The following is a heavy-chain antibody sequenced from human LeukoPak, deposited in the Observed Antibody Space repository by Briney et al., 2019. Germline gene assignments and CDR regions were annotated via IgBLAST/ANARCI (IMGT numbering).Heavy chain of an antibody. V-gene: IGHV4-59*01. CDR2: ISSSGNT. CDR3: TRGVVVVATYNWFDP. CDR1: GASISGYF. J-gene: IGHJ5*02. Sequence: SETLSLTCTVSGASISGYFWSWIRQPPGKGLEWIGYISSSGNTNYNPSLKSRVTISVDTSKNQFSLKLSSVTAADTAVYYCTRGVVVVATYNWFDPWGQGTLVTVSS. D-gene: IGHD2-15*01.